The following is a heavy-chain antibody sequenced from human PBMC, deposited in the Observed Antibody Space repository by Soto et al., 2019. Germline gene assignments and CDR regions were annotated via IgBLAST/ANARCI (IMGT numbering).Heavy chain of an antibody. V-gene: IGHV1-18*01. CDR3: ARGVGSGTYYNQYNWFDP. CDR2: ISAYNGNT. CDR1: GYTFTSYG. Sequence: ASVKVSCKASGYTFTSYGIIWVRQAPGQGLEWMGWISAYNGNTNHAQKLQGRVTMTTDTSTSTAYMELRSLRSDDTAVYYCARGVGSGTYYNQYNWFDPWGQGTLVTVSS. J-gene: IGHJ5*02. D-gene: IGHD3-10*01.